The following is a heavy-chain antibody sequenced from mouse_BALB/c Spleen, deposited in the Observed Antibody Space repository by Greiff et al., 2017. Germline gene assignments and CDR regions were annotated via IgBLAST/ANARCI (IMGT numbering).Heavy chain of an antibody. J-gene: IGHJ4*01. CDR1: GFAFSSYD. D-gene: IGHD2-4*01. CDR2: ISSGGGST. Sequence: EVKLMESGGGLVKPGGSLKLSCAASGFAFSSYDMSWVRQTPEKRLEWVAYISSGGGSTYYPDTVKGRFTISRDNAKNTLYLQMSSLKSEDTAMYYCARHDYDYDDYAMDYWGQGTSVTVSS. V-gene: IGHV5-12-1*01. CDR3: ARHDYDYDDYAMDY.